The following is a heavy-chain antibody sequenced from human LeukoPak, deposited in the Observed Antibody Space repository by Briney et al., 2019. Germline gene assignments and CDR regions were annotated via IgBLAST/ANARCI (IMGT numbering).Heavy chain of an antibody. CDR2: ISAYNGNT. D-gene: IGHD3-16*02. Sequence: ASVKVSCKASGYTFTSYGISWVRQAPGQGLEWMGWISAYNGNTNYAQKLQGRVTMTTDTSTSTAYMELRSLRSDDTAVYYCARDSKSDDYVWGSYRQFDYWGQGTLVTVSS. CDR1: GYTFTSYG. CDR3: ARDSKSDDYVWGSYRQFDY. J-gene: IGHJ4*02. V-gene: IGHV1-18*01.